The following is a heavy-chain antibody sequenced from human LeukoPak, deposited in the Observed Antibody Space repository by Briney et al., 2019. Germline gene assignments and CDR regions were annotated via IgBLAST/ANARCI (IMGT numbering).Heavy chain of an antibody. CDR1: GFTFSSYA. V-gene: IGHV3-30*04. Sequence: GGSLRLSCAASGFTFSSYAMHWVRQAPGKGLEWVAVISYDGSNKYYADSVKCRFTISRDNSKNTLYLQMNSLRAEDTAVYYCARDVAAAKFGMDVWGQGTTVTVSS. J-gene: IGHJ6*02. CDR2: ISYDGSNK. D-gene: IGHD6-13*01. CDR3: ARDVAAAKFGMDV.